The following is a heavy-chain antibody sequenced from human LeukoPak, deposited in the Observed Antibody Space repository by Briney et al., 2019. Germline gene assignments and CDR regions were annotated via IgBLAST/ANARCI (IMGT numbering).Heavy chain of an antibody. Sequence: GGSLRLSCAASGFTFAGQAMSWVRQAPGKGLEWVSGISVSSGNTHYADSVKGRFTISRDTSKNTVYLQINSLRVDDTAVYYCAKKGSREFDYWGQGTLVTVSS. D-gene: IGHD6-13*01. J-gene: IGHJ4*02. CDR1: GFTFAGQA. CDR2: ISVSSGNT. V-gene: IGHV3-23*01. CDR3: AKKGSREFDY.